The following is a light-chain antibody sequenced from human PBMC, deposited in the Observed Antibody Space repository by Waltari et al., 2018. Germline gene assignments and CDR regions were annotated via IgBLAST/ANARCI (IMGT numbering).Light chain of an antibody. J-gene: IGLJ1*01. V-gene: IGLV2-14*03. Sequence: QSALTQPASVSGSPGQSITISCTGTSSDVGEYNYVSWYHQHPGKAPKLMIYDVNNRPSGVSNRFSGSKSGNMASLTISGLLAEDEADYYCSSFTTSSTYVFGTGTKVTVL. CDR1: SSDVGEYNY. CDR3: SSFTTSSTYV. CDR2: DVN.